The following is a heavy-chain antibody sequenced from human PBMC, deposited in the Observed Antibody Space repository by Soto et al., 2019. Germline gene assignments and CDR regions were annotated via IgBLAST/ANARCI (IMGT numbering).Heavy chain of an antibody. Sequence: QVQLVQSGAEVKKPGASVKVACKASGYTFTSYGIRWVRQAPGQGLEWMGWISAYNVNTNYAQTLQGRVTMTTDTGTSTAYMELRSLISDDTDVYACAREGYFSMDVWGQGTTVIVSS. J-gene: IGHJ6*02. CDR2: ISAYNVNT. CDR3: AREGYFSMDV. CDR1: GYTFTSYG. V-gene: IGHV1-18*04.